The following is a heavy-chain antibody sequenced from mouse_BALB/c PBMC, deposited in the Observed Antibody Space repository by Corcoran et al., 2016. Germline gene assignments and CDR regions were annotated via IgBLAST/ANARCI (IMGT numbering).Heavy chain of an antibody. CDR1: GFNIKDTY. Sequence: EVQLKQSGAELVKPGASVKLSCTASGFNIKDTYMHWVKQRPEQGLVWIGRIDPANGNTKYDPKFQGKATITADTSSNTAYLQLSSLTSEDTAVYYCANWDWYFDVWGAGTTVTVSS. V-gene: IGHV14-3*02. CDR3: ANWDWYFDV. D-gene: IGHD4-1*01. J-gene: IGHJ1*01. CDR2: IDPANGNT.